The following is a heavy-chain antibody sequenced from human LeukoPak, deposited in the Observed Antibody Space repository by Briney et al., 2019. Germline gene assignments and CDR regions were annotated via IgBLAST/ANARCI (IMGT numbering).Heavy chain of an antibody. D-gene: IGHD6-6*01. J-gene: IGHJ4*02. CDR1: GYSFTNYW. CDR3: ARPGYSTSPDF. CDR2: IHPRDSET. Sequence: GESLKISCKGSGYSFTNYWIGWVRQMPGQGPEWIGIIHPRDSETVYTPSFRGQVTLSADKSISTAYLQWSSLKASDTAIYYCARPGYSTSPDFWGQGTLVTVSS. V-gene: IGHV5-51*01.